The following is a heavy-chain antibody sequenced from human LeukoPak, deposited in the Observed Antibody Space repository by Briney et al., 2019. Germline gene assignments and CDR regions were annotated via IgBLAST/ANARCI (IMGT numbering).Heavy chain of an antibody. Sequence: QSGGSLRLSCAASGFTFSNCAMHWVRQAPGKGLEWVAVISYDGSNKHYADSVKGRFAISRDNSKNTLYLQMNSLRAEDTAVYYCARDTGYRSSPNFDYWGQGTLVTVSS. J-gene: IGHJ4*02. CDR3: ARDTGYRSSPNFDY. D-gene: IGHD6-19*01. V-gene: IGHV3-30*09. CDR2: ISYDGSNK. CDR1: GFTFSNCA.